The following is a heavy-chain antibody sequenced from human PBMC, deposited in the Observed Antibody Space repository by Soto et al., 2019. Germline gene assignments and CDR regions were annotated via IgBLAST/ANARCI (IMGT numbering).Heavy chain of an antibody. CDR3: ARGPAAYSRSPTEFAY. Sequence: PGGSLRLSCAASGFTFSTYGMHWVRQAPGKGLEWVAVIWYDGSNKYYADSVKGRFTISRDNSKNTLYLQMNSLRAEDTAVYYCARGPAAYSRSPTEFAYWGQGTLVTVSS. J-gene: IGHJ4*02. CDR1: GFTFSTYG. D-gene: IGHD6-13*01. V-gene: IGHV3-33*01. CDR2: IWYDGSNK.